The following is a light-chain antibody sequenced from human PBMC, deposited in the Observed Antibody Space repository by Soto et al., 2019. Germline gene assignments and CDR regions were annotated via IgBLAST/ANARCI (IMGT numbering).Light chain of an antibody. CDR2: EVN. J-gene: IGLJ1*01. V-gene: IGLV2-14*01. CDR3: SSHSTHNTRV. Sequence: QSVLTQPASVSGSPGQSIAISCTGTSSDIGAYNYVSWYQQHPDQAPKLLIHEVNNRPAGVSDRFSGSKSGNTASLTISGLQADDEADYYCSSHSTHNTRVFGTGTKVTVL. CDR1: SSDIGAYNY.